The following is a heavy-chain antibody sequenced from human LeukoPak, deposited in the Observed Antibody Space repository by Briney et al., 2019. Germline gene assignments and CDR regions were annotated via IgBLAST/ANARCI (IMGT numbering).Heavy chain of an antibody. V-gene: IGHV4-34*01. CDR1: GGSFSGDY. CDR3: ARYYYYYYYMDV. J-gene: IGHJ6*03. CDR2: INHSGST. Sequence: SETLSLTCAVYGGSFSGDYWNWIRQPPGKGLEWIGEINHSGSTNYNPSLKSRVTISVDTSKNQFSLKLSSVTAADTAVYYCARYYYYYYYMDVWGKGTTVTISS.